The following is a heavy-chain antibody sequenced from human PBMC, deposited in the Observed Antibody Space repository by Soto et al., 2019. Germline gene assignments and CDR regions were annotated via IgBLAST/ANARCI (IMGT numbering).Heavy chain of an antibody. CDR1: GFTFSSYA. Sequence: GGSLRLSCAASGFTFSSYAMSWVRQAPGKGLEWVSAISGSGGSTYYADSVKGRFTISRDNSKNTLYLQMNSLRAEDTAVYYCAKGGGLDCSGGSCYSWDDAFDIWGQGTMVTVSS. CDR2: ISGSGGST. J-gene: IGHJ3*02. V-gene: IGHV3-23*01. D-gene: IGHD2-15*01. CDR3: AKGGGLDCSGGSCYSWDDAFDI.